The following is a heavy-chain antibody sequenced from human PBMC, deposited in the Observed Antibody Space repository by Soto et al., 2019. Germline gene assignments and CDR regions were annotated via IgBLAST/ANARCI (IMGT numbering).Heavy chain of an antibody. V-gene: IGHV4-31*03. CDR2: IYYSGST. CDR1: GGSISSGGYC. J-gene: IGHJ2*01. D-gene: IGHD6-6*01. CDR3: ARGRAQLVRVWYFEL. Sequence: QAQLQESGPGLVKASQTLSLTCTVSGGSISSGGYCWSRIRQPPGQGLEWIGNIYYSGSTSYNPSHRRRLTVSVATSKHQFSLQLRSVTAADTAEYYCARGRAQLVRVWYFELWGRGTPVTVSS.